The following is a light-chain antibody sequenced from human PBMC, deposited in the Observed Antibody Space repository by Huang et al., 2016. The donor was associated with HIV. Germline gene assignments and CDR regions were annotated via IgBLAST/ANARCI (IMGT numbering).Light chain of an antibody. CDR2: WAS. CDR3: QQYYSTPRT. CDR1: QSVLYSSNNKNY. V-gene: IGKV4-1*01. Sequence: DIVMTQSPDSLAVSLGERATINCKSSQSVLYSSNNKNYLAWYQQKPGQPPKRLMYWASTRESGVPDRLSGSGSGTDFTLTISSLQAEDVAVYYCQQYYSTPRTFGQGTKVEIK. J-gene: IGKJ1*01.